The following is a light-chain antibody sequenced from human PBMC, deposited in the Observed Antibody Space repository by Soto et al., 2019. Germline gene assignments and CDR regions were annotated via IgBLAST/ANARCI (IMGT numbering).Light chain of an antibody. CDR3: QQCDSFPLT. Sequence: DIQMTPSPSSLSASVGDRVTITCRARQSINKYVTWYQQKSGKAPKLLISTTSNLQSGGPSRFSGSGSGTDFTLTITSLQPEDFATYCCQQCDSFPLTVGGGNKVDIK. J-gene: IGKJ4*01. CDR2: TTS. CDR1: QSINKY. V-gene: IGKV1-39*01.